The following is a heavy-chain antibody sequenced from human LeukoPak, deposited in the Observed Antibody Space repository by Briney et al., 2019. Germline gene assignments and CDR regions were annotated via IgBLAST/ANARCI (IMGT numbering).Heavy chain of an antibody. CDR1: GFTFSTYW. CDR2: INQDGSQK. J-gene: IGHJ4*02. CDR3: AKDVAWGRMDL. V-gene: IGHV3-7*01. D-gene: IGHD3/OR15-3a*01. Sequence: GGSLRLSCAASGFTFSTYWMSWVRQAPGKRLEWVAIINQDGSQKYYVDSVKGRSTISRDNAKNSLYLQMDSLRVEDTAVYHCAKDVAWGRMDLWGQGTLATVSS.